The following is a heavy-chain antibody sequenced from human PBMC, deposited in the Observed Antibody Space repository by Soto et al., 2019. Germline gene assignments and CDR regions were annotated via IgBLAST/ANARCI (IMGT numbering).Heavy chain of an antibody. J-gene: IGHJ6*02. D-gene: IGHD3-10*01. Sequence: SGKVSCQTSGGTFSSYGISRVRQAPGQGVEWMGGVIPIFGTANYAQKFQGRVTITADESTSTAYMELSSLRSEDTAVYYCARDQGAYYGSGSYPEYYYYGMDVWGQGTTVTVSS. CDR1: GGTFSSYG. CDR2: VIPIFGTA. CDR3: ARDQGAYYGSGSYPEYYYYGMDV. V-gene: IGHV1-69*13.